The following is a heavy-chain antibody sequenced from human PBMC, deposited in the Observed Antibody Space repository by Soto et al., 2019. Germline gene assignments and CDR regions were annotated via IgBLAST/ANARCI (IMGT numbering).Heavy chain of an antibody. V-gene: IGHV3-23*01. D-gene: IGHD2-15*01. CDR3: SDWRAGGPVNLDH. J-gene: IGHJ4*02. CDR2: IDVLDGA. CDR1: GLSLNNYA. Sequence: GGSLRLSCVVSGLSLNNYAIAWVRHAPGKGLEFVSTIDVLDGAWYSDSVRGRLAISRDVSRNTVYLHMSSLRVEDTAIYFCSDWRAGGPVNLDHWGPGTRVTVSS.